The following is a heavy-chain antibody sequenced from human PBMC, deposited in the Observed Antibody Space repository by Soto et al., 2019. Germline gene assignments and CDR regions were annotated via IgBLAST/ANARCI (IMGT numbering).Heavy chain of an antibody. V-gene: IGHV4-61*01. D-gene: IGHD3-3*01. Sequence: QVQLQESGPGLLKPSETLSLTCTVSGGSVSSESHYWSWIWQTPGKGLEWIGYIYYTGSTNYNPSLKGQVTMSVDTSRDQVSLRLRSVTRADTAVYYCARDQYDFRSGSYYYAMEVWGQGTKVTVSS. CDR3: ARDQYDFRSGSYYYAMEV. J-gene: IGHJ6*02. CDR1: GGSVSSESHY. CDR2: IYYTGST.